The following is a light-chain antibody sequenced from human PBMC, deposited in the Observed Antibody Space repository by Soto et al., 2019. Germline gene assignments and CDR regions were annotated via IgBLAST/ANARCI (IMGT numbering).Light chain of an antibody. CDR3: QQYGSSPLT. CDR2: GAS. Sequence: EIVLTQSPGTLSLSPGERATLSCRASQSVSSSYLAWYQQKPGQAPRLLIYGASSRATGIPDRFGGSGSGTDFTLTISRLEPKDCAVYYCQQYGSSPLTFGGWTKVEIK. V-gene: IGKV3-20*01. CDR1: QSVSSSY. J-gene: IGKJ4*01.